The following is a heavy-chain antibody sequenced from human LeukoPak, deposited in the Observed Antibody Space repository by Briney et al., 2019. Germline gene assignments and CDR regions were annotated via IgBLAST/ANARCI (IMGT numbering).Heavy chain of an antibody. V-gene: IGHV3-21*01. D-gene: IGHD3-3*01. CDR1: GFTFSSYS. Sequence: GGSLRLSCAASGFTFSSYSMNWVRQAPGKGLEWVSSISSSSSYIYYADSVKGRLTISRDNAKNSLYLQMNSLRAEDTVVYYCSYYDFDYWGQGTLVTVSS. J-gene: IGHJ4*02. CDR2: ISSSSSYI. CDR3: SYYDFDY.